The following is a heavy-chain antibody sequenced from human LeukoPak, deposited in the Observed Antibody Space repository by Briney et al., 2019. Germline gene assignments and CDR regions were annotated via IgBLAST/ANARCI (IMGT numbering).Heavy chain of an antibody. CDR2: INHSGST. CDR3: ARRLITGPLGS. Sequence: TSETLSLTCTVSGGSISSSSYYWGWIRQPPGKGLEWIGEINHSGSTNYNPSLKSRVTISVDTSKNQFSLKLSSVTAADTAVYYCARRLITGPLGSWGQGTLVTVSS. J-gene: IGHJ5*02. CDR1: GGSISSSSYY. V-gene: IGHV4-39*07. D-gene: IGHD3-10*01.